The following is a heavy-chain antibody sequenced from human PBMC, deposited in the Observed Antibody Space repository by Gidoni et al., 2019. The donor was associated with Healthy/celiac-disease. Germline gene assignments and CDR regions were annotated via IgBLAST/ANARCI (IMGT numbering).Heavy chain of an antibody. D-gene: IGHD2-2*01. CDR1: GFPFSDYY. J-gene: IGHJ6*02. Sequence: QVQLVESGGGLVKPGGSLRLSCAASGFPFSDYYMSWIRQAPGKGLEWVSYISSSGSTIYYADSVKGRFTISRDNAKNSLYLQMNSLRAEDTAVYYCAREGQVYCSSTSCYRGLDYYYGMDVWGQGTTVTVSS. CDR3: AREGQVYCSSTSCYRGLDYYYGMDV. V-gene: IGHV3-11*01. CDR2: ISSSGSTI.